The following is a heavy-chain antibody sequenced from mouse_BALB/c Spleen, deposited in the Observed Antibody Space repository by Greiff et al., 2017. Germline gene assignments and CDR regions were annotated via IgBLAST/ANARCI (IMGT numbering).Heavy chain of an antibody. CDR1: GFTFSSYA. D-gene: IGHD2-3*01. Sequence: EVQVVESGGGLVKPGGSLKLSCAASGFTFSSYAMSWVRQTPEKRLEWVASISSGGSTYYPDSVKGRFTISRDNARNILYLQMSSLRSEDTAMYYCARDDGYYGWFAYWGQGTLVTVSA. CDR3: ARDDGYYGWFAY. CDR2: ISSGGST. V-gene: IGHV5-6-5*01. J-gene: IGHJ3*01.